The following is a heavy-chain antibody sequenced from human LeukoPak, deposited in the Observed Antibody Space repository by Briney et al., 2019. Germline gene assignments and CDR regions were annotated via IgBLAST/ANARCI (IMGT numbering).Heavy chain of an antibody. Sequence: SQTLSLTCAISGDSVSSNSAVWNWIRQSPSRGLEWLGRTYYRSKWYNDYAVSVKSRITIEPDTSQSQFSLQLNSVTPDDSAVYYCARLAAAFGAFDIWGQGTMVTVSS. CDR3: ARLAAAFGAFDI. J-gene: IGHJ3*02. V-gene: IGHV6-1*01. D-gene: IGHD6-13*01. CDR1: GDSVSSNSAV. CDR2: TYYRSKWYN.